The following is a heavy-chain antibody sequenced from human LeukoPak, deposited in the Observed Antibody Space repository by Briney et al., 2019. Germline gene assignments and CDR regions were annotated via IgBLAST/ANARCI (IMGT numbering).Heavy chain of an antibody. CDR1: GYSLTTYW. Sequence: GESLKISCRGSGYSLTTYWIGWVRQMPGKGLEWMGIIYPGDSDTRYSPSFQGQVTMSADKSINTAYLQWSSLKASDTAMYYCARRQGCSSTSCPPDSWGQGTLVTVSS. V-gene: IGHV5-51*01. CDR2: IYPGDSDT. J-gene: IGHJ4*02. CDR3: ARRQGCSSTSCPPDS. D-gene: IGHD2-2*01.